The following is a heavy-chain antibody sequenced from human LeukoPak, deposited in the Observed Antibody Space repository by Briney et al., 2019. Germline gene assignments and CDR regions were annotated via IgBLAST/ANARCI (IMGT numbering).Heavy chain of an antibody. J-gene: IGHJ4*02. D-gene: IGHD5-12*01. CDR3: AKDRGGYSGYDFDY. Sequence: PGGSLRLSCAASGLTFSSYAMSWVRQAPGKGLEWVSASSGSGGSTYYADSVKGRFTISRDNSKNTLYLQMNSLRAEDTAVYYCAKDRGGYSGYDFDYWGQGTLVTVSS. CDR2: SSGSGGST. V-gene: IGHV3-23*01. CDR1: GLTFSSYA.